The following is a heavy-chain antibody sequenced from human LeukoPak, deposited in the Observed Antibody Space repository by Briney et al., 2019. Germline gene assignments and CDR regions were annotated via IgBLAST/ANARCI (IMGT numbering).Heavy chain of an antibody. D-gene: IGHD5-24*01. J-gene: IGHJ4*02. V-gene: IGHV1-2*02. CDR3: ARDRYGDGFAHFDY. CDR1: GYTFTTYA. Sequence: ASVKVSCKASGYTFTTYAMHWVRQAPGQGLEWMGWITPSGGTNYPQKFQGRVDITRDTSITTAYMDLSRLTSDDTAVYYCARDRYGDGFAHFDYWGQGALVTVSS. CDR2: ITPSGGT.